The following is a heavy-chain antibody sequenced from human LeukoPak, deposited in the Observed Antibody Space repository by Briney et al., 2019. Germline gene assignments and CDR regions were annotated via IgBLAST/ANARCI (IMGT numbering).Heavy chain of an antibody. CDR1: GFTFSSYA. D-gene: IGHD2-8*01. Sequence: GGSLTLSCAGSGFTFSSYAMSWVRQAPGKGLEWVSAISDTGATTYDADSVKGRNTICRDKSRSTLYLQMNSLRAEDTALYYCAKDTSIGRYCTNGVCSPFDYWGQGTLVTVSS. V-gene: IGHV3-23*01. J-gene: IGHJ4*02. CDR2: ISDTGATT. CDR3: AKDTSIGRYCTNGVCSPFDY.